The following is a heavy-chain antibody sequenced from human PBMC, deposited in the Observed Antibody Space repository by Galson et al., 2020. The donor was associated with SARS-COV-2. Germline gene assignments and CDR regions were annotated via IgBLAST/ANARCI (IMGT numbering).Heavy chain of an antibody. D-gene: IGHD3-22*01. V-gene: IGHV1-18*01. Sequence: ASVKVSCKASGYTFTDYGVSWVRQAPGQGLEWMGWNSNYSGNTNYAQKFWGRVTMTTDTSTSTVYMELRSLRSDDTSAYYCVRDYYESRGYWHDVFDILGQGTLVTVSS. J-gene: IGHJ3*02. CDR3: VRDYYESRGYWHDVFDI. CDR1: GYTFTDYG. CDR2: NSNYSGNT.